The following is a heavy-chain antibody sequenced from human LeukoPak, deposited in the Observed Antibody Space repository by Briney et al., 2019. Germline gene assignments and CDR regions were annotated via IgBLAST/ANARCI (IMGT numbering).Heavy chain of an antibody. CDR1: GFTFSSYA. Sequence: GRSLRLSCAASGFTFSSYAMHWVRQAPGKGLEWVAVISYDGSNKYYADSVKGRFTISRDNSKNTLYLQMNSLRAEDTAVYYCARPHSSGWYYFDYWGQGTLVTVSS. CDR2: ISYDGSNK. CDR3: ARPHSSGWYYFDY. J-gene: IGHJ4*02. V-gene: IGHV3-30-3*01. D-gene: IGHD6-19*01.